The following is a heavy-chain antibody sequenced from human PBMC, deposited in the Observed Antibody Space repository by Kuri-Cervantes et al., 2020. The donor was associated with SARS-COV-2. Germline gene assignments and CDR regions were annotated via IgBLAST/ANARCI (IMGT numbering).Heavy chain of an antibody. Sequence: SVKVSCKASGGTFSSYAISWVRQAPGQGLEWMGRIIPILGIANYAQMFQGRVTITADKSTSTAYMELSNLRSEDTAVYYCARDNSLAARRFDYWGQGTLVTVSS. CDR3: ARDNSLAARRFDY. J-gene: IGHJ4*02. CDR2: IIPILGIA. CDR1: GGTFSSYA. D-gene: IGHD6-6*01. V-gene: IGHV1-69*04.